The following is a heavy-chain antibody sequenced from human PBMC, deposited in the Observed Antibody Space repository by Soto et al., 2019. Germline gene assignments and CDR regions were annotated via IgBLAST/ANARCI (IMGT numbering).Heavy chain of an antibody. V-gene: IGHV3-30-3*01. CDR2: ISYDGSNK. CDR3: ARDNVVVVAANYYGMDV. J-gene: IGHJ6*02. Sequence: QVQLVESGGGVVQPGRSLRLSCAASGFTSSSYAMHWVRQAPGKGLEWVAVISYDGSNKYYADSVKGRFTISRDNSKNTLYLQMNSLRAEDTAVYYCARDNVVVVAANYYGMDVWGQGTTVTVSS. D-gene: IGHD2-15*01. CDR1: GFTSSSYA.